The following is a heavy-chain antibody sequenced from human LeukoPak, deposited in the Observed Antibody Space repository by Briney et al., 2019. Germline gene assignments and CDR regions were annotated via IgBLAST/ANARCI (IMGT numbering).Heavy chain of an antibody. V-gene: IGHV3-49*04. D-gene: IGHD3-10*01. J-gene: IGHJ3*02. Sequence: GGSLRLSCAASGFTFSDAWMSWVRQAPGKGREGVGFINSKSYGGTTEYAASVKGRFTISREESRSTAYLQMNSLKTEDTAVYYCTRGGRGVDTWGKGTMVTVST. CDR1: GFTFSDAW. CDR3: TRGGRGVDT. CDR2: INSKSYGGTT.